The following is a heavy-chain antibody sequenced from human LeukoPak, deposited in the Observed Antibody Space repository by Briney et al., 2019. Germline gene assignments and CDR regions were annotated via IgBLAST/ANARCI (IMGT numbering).Heavy chain of an antibody. CDR2: INHSGST. V-gene: IGHV4-34*01. Sequence: ETLSLTCAVYGGSFRGYYWSWIRQPPGKGLEWIGEINHSGSTNYNPSLKSRVTISVDTSKTQFSLKLSSVTAADTAVYYCARHATGSPFYYDYVWGSYRRYNWFDPWGQGTLVTVSS. CDR1: GGSFRGYY. CDR3: ARHATGSPFYYDYVWGSYRRYNWFDP. D-gene: IGHD3-16*02. J-gene: IGHJ5*02.